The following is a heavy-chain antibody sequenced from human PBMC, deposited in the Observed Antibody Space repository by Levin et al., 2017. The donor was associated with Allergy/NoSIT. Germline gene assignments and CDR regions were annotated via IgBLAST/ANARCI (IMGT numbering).Heavy chain of an antibody. CDR3: AREAEYYSASGTRYDYGLDG. D-gene: IGHD3-10*01. CDR2: VRNRANSYIK. CDR1: GFTFSDHY. V-gene: IGHV3-72*01. Sequence: PGGSLRLSCAASGFTFSDHYMDWVRQAPGKGLEWVGRVRNRANSYIKEYAASVKGRFTISRDDSKNSLHLQMNTLKTEDTAMYYCAREAEYYSASGTRYDYGLDGWGQGTTVTVSS. J-gene: IGHJ6*02.